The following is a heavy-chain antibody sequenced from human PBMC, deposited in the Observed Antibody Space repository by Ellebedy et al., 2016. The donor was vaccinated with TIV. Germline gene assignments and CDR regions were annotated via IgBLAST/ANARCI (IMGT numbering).Heavy chain of an antibody. D-gene: IGHD2-15*01. Sequence: ASVKVSCXASGYTFTGYYMHWVRQAPGQGLEWMGWINPNSGGTNYAQKFQGWVTMTRDTSISTAYMELSRLRSDDTAVYYCARVSGCSGGSCYPDYYYGMDVWGQGTTVTVSS. CDR2: INPNSGGT. J-gene: IGHJ6*02. CDR1: GYTFTGYY. V-gene: IGHV1-2*04. CDR3: ARVSGCSGGSCYPDYYYGMDV.